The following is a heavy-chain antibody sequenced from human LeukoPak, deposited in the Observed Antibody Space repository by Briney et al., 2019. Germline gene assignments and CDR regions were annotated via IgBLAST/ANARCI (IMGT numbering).Heavy chain of an antibody. CDR2: ISAYNGNT. CDR1: GYTFTSYG. V-gene: IGHV1-18*01. CDR3: ARDLGYSSSWPFNFDY. D-gene: IGHD6-13*01. J-gene: IGHJ4*02. Sequence: ASVKVSCKASGYTFTSYGISWVRQAPGQGLEWMGWISAYNGNTNYAQKLQGRVTMTTDTSTSTAYMELRSLRSDDTAVYYCARDLGYSSSWPFNFDYWGQGTPVTVSS.